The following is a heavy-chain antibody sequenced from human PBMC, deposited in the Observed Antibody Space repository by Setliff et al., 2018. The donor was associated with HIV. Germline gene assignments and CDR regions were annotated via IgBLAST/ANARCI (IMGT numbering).Heavy chain of an antibody. V-gene: IGHV1-18*01. CDR3: ARDSSFNMDV. CDR1: GYTFTSYG. Sequence: ASVKVSCKASGYTFTSYGFSGVRQAPGQGLEWMGWISEYNGDTKYAQKLQGRVTMTKDTSTSTAYMELRSLRSDDTAVYYCARDSSFNMDVWGKGTAVTVSS. CDR2: ISEYNGDT. J-gene: IGHJ6*03.